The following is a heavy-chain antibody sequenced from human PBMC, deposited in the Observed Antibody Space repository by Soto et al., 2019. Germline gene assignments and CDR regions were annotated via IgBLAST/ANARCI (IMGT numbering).Heavy chain of an antibody. CDR2: IWYDGSNK. Sequence: QVQLVESGGGVVQPGRSLRLSCAASGFTFSSYGMHWVRQAPGKGLEWVAVIWYDGSNKYYADSVKGRFTISRDNSKNTLYLQMNSLRAEDRAVYYCARDGGIAAAGTYYYCGMDVWGQGTTVTVSS. J-gene: IGHJ6*02. CDR3: ARDGGIAAAGTYYYCGMDV. V-gene: IGHV3-33*01. D-gene: IGHD6-13*01. CDR1: GFTFSSYG.